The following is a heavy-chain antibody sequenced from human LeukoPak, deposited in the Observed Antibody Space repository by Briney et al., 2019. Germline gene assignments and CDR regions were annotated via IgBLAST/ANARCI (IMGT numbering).Heavy chain of an antibody. CDR1: GGSISSYY. D-gene: IGHD6-19*01. V-gene: IGHV4-59*08. CDR2: IYYSGST. CDR3: ARLWRSSGWYFLDY. Sequence: PSETLSLTCTVSGGSISSYYWSWIRQPPGKGLEWIGYIYYSGSTNYNPSLKSRVTISVDTSKNQFSLKLSSVTAADTAVYYCARLWRSSGWYFLDYWGQGTLVTVSS. J-gene: IGHJ4*02.